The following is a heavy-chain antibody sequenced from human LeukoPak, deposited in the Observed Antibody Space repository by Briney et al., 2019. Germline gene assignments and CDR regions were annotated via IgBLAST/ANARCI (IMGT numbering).Heavy chain of an antibody. CDR1: GGSISSGIYY. CDR3: ARGYGPIWTAVRGTYWVIDYYMDV. V-gene: IGHV4-39*07. CDR2: IFHSGST. Sequence: SETLSLTCTVSGGSISSGIYYWSWIRQPPGKGLEWIGSIFHSGSTYYTPSLKSRVTISVDTSKNQFSLKLSSVTAADTAVYYCARGYGPIWTAVRGTYWVIDYYMDVWGKGTTVTVSS. J-gene: IGHJ6*03. D-gene: IGHD3-10*01.